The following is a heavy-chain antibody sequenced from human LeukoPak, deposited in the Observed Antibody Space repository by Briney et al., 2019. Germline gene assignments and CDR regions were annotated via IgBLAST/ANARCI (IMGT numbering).Heavy chain of an antibody. CDR1: GGSFSGYY. Sequence: SETLSLTCAVYGGSFSGYYWGWIRQPPGKGLEWIGSIYYSGSTYYNPSLKSRVTISVDTSKNQFSLKLSSVTAADTAVYYCAGRPITIFGEVIRSRRHYFDPWGQGSLVTVSS. J-gene: IGHJ5*02. D-gene: IGHD3-3*01. V-gene: IGHV4-34*01. CDR3: AGRPITIFGEVIRSRRHYFDP. CDR2: IYYSGST.